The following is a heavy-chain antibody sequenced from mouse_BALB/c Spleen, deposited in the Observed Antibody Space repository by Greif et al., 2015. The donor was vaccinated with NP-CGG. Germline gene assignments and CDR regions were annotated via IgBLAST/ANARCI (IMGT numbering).Heavy chain of an antibody. Sequence: QVQLKESGAELVRPGASVKLSCKASGYAFTSYWINWVKQRPGQGLEWIGNIYPSDSYTNYNQKFKDKATLTVDKSSGTAYMQLSSPTSEDSAVYYCTTLYYGNYVYYAMDYWGQGTSVTVSS. V-gene: IGHV1-69*02. D-gene: IGHD2-1*01. J-gene: IGHJ4*01. CDR1: GYAFTSYW. CDR2: IYPSDSYT. CDR3: TTLYYGNYVYYAMDY.